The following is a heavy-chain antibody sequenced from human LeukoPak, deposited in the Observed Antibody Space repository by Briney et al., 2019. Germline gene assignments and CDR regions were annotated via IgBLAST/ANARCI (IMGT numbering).Heavy chain of an antibody. J-gene: IGHJ4*02. Sequence: SETLSLICTVSGGSMSSGGYYWSWIRRHPGKGLEWIGYIYYSGNTYYNPSLKSRVTISVDTSKNEFSLKLNSVTAADTAVYYCARGVNGDEYYFDYWGRGTLVTVSS. D-gene: IGHD4-17*01. V-gene: IGHV4-31*03. CDR3: ARGVNGDEYYFDY. CDR1: GGSMSSGGYY. CDR2: IYYSGNT.